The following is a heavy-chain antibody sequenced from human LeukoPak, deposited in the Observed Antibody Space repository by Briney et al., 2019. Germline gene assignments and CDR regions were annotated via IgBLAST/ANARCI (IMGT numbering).Heavy chain of an antibody. Sequence: ASVKVSCKASGYTFTSYGISWVRQAPGQGLEWMGWISAYNGNTNYAQKLQGRVTMTTDTSTSTAYKELRSLRSDDTAVYYCARSSDIEGGWYYYDSSGYYWGQGTLVTVSS. D-gene: IGHD3-22*01. CDR3: ARSSDIEGGWYYYDSSGYY. CDR2: ISAYNGNT. J-gene: IGHJ4*02. CDR1: GYTFTSYG. V-gene: IGHV1-18*01.